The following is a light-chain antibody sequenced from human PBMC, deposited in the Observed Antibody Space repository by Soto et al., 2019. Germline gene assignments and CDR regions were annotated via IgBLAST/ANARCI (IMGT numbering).Light chain of an antibody. CDR2: EVR. V-gene: IGLV2-14*01. Sequence: QSALTQPASVSGSAGQSITISCSGTMRDVGAYNLVSWYQQHPGTAPKLIIYEVRNRPSGISSRFSGSRSGNTASLTISGLQSEDEGAYYCSAYKAGSTLVFGGGTKVTVL. J-gene: IGLJ3*02. CDR1: MRDVGAYNL. CDR3: SAYKAGSTLV.